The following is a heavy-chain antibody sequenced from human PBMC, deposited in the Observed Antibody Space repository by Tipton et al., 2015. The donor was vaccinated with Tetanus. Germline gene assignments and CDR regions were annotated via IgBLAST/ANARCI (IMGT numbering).Heavy chain of an antibody. V-gene: IGHV3-9*01. CDR1: GFTFDNYA. CDR2: ISWNSAII. CDR3: ARSITMIVVEREFDY. J-gene: IGHJ4*02. Sequence: SLRLSCAVSGFTFDNYAMHWVRQAPGRGLEWVSGISWNSAIIGYADSVKGRFTISGDNAKNSLYLQMNSLRDEDTAVYYCARSITMIVVEREFDYWGQGTLVTVSS. D-gene: IGHD3-22*01.